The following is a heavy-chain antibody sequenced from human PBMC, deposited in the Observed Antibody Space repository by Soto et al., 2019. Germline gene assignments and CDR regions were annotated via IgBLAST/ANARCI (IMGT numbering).Heavy chain of an antibody. D-gene: IGHD6-13*01. CDR2: VGTGGTA. CDR1: GFTFSSYA. J-gene: IGHJ1*01. V-gene: IGHV3-23*01. CDR3: VREMPAAGPRYFQH. Sequence: EVQLLESGGGLVQPGGSLRLSCAASGFTFSSYAMSWVRQAPGKGLEWVSAVGTGGTAYYADSVKGRFTISRDNSKNTLCLQMDSLRAEETVGYYWVREMPAAGPRYFQHWGQGTLVTVSS.